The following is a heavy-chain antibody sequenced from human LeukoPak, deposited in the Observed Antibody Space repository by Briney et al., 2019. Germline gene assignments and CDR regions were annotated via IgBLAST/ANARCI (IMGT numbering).Heavy chain of an antibody. V-gene: IGHV4-59*01. Sequence: SETLSLTCTVSGGSISSYYWSWMRQPPGKGLEWIGYIYYSGSTNYNPSLKSRVTISVDTSKNQFSLKLSSVTAADTAVYYCARVIPYDSSGYYPRLYFDYWGQGTLVTVSS. D-gene: IGHD3-22*01. CDR1: GGSISSYY. CDR2: IYYSGST. CDR3: ARVIPYDSSGYYPRLYFDY. J-gene: IGHJ4*02.